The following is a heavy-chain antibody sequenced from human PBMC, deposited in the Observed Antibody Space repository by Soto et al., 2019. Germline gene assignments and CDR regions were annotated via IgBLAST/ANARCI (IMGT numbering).Heavy chain of an antibody. CDR3: AHLGGIYSNHDS. V-gene: IGHV2-5*02. J-gene: IGHJ4*02. CDR1: GFSLSTSGVG. Sequence: QLTLKESGPTLVKPTQTLTLTCTFSGFSLSTSGVGVGWIRQPPGEALEWLTLIYWDDDKRYNPSLKTRLTITKDTSKNQVVLTLTTVDPVDTATSYCAHLGGIYSNHDSWGPGTLVTVSS. D-gene: IGHD4-4*01. CDR2: IYWDDDK.